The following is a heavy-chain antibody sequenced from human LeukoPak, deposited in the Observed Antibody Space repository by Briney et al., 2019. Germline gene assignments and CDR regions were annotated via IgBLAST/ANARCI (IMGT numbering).Heavy chain of an antibody. CDR3: ARGNFWSGRTFDY. D-gene: IGHD3-3*01. Sequence: SETLSFTCAVYGGSFSGYYWSWIRQPPGKGLEWIGEINHSGSTNYNPSLKSRVTISVDTSKNQFSLKLSSVTAADTAVYYCARGNFWSGRTFDYWGQGTLVTVSS. CDR2: INHSGST. J-gene: IGHJ4*02. V-gene: IGHV4-34*01. CDR1: GGSFSGYY.